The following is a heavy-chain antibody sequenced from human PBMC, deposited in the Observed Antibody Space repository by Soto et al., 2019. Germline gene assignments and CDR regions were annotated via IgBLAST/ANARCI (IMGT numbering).Heavy chain of an antibody. CDR2: IIPIFGTA. CDR3: ARDSERASSSANHYWYFDL. V-gene: IGHV1-69*12. Sequence: QVQLVQSGAEVKKPGSSVKVSCKASGGTFSSYAISWVRQAPGQGLEWMGGIIPIFGTANYAQKFQGRVTITADESTSPAYMELSILRSEDTAVYYCARDSERASSSANHYWYFDLWGRGTLVTVSS. CDR1: GGTFSSYA. D-gene: IGHD6-13*01. J-gene: IGHJ2*01.